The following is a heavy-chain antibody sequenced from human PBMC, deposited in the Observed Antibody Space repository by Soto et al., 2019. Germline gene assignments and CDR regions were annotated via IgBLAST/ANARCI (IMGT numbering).Heavy chain of an antibody. Sequence: PSETLSLTCAVNGGSFSDYYWSWVRQPPGKGLEWIGEISHSGSTSYNPSLKSRVTIPIDTSKNQFSLKLSSVSAADTAMYYCARGLQRRFGGYKGLGYHGMDVWGQRTTVTVSS. CDR1: GGSFSDYY. V-gene: IGHV4-34*01. CDR2: ISHSGST. J-gene: IGHJ6*02. CDR3: ARGLQRRFGGYKGLGYHGMDV. D-gene: IGHD5-12*01.